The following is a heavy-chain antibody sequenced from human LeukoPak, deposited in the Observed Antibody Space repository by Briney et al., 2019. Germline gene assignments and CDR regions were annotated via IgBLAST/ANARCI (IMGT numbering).Heavy chain of an antibody. CDR3: ACGTDYYDSSGYLVY. CDR2: IYYSGST. CDR1: GGSISSGGYY. V-gene: IGHV4-31*03. D-gene: IGHD3-22*01. Sequence: PSQTLSLTCTVSGGSISSGGYYWSWIRQHPGKGLEWLGYIYYSGSTYYNPSLKSRVTISVDTSKNQFSLKLSSVTAAVTAVYYCACGTDYYDSSGYLVYWGQGTLVTVSS. J-gene: IGHJ4*02.